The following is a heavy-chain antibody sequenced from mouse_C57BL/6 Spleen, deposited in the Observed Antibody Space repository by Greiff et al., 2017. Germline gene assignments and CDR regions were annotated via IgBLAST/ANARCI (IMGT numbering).Heavy chain of an antibody. CDR1: GYTFTSYW. CDR2: IHPNSGST. V-gene: IGHV1-64*01. CDR3: ARGGAQATNWYFDV. Sequence: QVQLQQPGAELVKPGASVKLSCKASGYTFTSYWMHWVKQRPGQGLEWIGMIHPNSGSTNYNEKFKSKATLTVDKSSSTAYMQLSSLTSEDSAVYYCARGGAQATNWYFDVWGTGTTVTVSS. J-gene: IGHJ1*03. D-gene: IGHD3-2*02.